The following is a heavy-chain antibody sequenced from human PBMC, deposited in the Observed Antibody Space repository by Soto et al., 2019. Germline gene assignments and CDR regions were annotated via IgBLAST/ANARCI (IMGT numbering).Heavy chain of an antibody. Sequence: EVQLLESGGDLVQSGGSLRLTCEASGFTFSDFGMSWVRQIPGKGLEWVSTVNNDGRNTHYADSVEGRFTISRDNSKNTLYLQMGSLRAKDTAIYYCAKDAGNEESLFDDWGQGTLVTVSS. D-gene: IGHD3-3*01. CDR1: GFTFSDFG. CDR3: AKDAGNEESLFDD. J-gene: IGHJ4*02. V-gene: IGHV3-23*01. CDR2: VNNDGRNT.